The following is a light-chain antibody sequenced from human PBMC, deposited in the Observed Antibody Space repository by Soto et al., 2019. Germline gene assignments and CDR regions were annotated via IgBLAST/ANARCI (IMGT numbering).Light chain of an antibody. J-gene: IGLJ2*01. CDR1: SGSVSTSYY. CDR2: STN. V-gene: IGLV8-61*01. CDR3: VLYMGSGTVV. Sequence: QAVVTQEPSFSVSPGGTVTITCGLSSGSVSTSYYPSWYQQTPGQAPRTLIYSTNTRSSGVPDRFSGSILGNKAALTITGAQADDESDYYCVLYMGSGTVVFGGGTKLTV.